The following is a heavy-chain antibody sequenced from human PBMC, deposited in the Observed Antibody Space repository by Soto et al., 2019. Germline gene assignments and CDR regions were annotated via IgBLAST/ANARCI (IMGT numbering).Heavy chain of an antibody. CDR3: ARVKYSSTLDFDY. CDR2: IYYSGST. V-gene: IGHV4-30-4*01. Sequence: SETLSLTCTVSGGSISSGDYYWSWIRQPPGKGLEWIGYIYYSGSTYYNPSLKSRVTISVDTSKNQFSLKLGSVTAADTAVYYCARVKYSSTLDFDYWGQGTLVTVSS. D-gene: IGHD6-13*01. J-gene: IGHJ4*02. CDR1: GGSISSGDYY.